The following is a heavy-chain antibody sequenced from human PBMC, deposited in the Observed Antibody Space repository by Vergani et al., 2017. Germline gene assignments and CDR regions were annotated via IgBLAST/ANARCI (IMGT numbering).Heavy chain of an antibody. J-gene: IGHJ6*03. CDR3: ARAQVAARLKYQYMDV. CDR2: IIPIFGTA. D-gene: IGHD6-6*01. CDR1: GGTFSSYA. Sequence: QVQLVQSGAEVKKPGSSVKVSCKASGGTFSSYAISWVRQAPGQGLEWMGGIIPIFGTANYAQKFQGRGTITADQSTSTAYMELSSLRSEDTAVYYCARAQVAARLKYQYMDVWGRGSTVTVSS. V-gene: IGHV1-69*01.